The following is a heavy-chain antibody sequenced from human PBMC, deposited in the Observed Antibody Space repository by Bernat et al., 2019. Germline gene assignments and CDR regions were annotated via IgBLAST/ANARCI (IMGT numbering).Heavy chain of an antibody. CDR1: GGTFSSYA. CDR3: ARADREVAGRTDYDY. CDR2: ISAYNGNT. J-gene: IGHJ4*02. V-gene: IGHV1-18*01. Sequence: QVQLVQSGAEVKKPGSSVKVSCKASGGTFSSYAISWVRQAPGQGLEWMGGISAYNGNTNYAQKLQGRVTMTTDTSTSTAYMELRSLRSDDTAVYYCARADREVAGRTDYDYWGQGTLVTVSS. D-gene: IGHD6-19*01.